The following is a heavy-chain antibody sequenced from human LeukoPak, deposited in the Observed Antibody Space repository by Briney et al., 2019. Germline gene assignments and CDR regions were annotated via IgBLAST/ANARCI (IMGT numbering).Heavy chain of an antibody. CDR2: IYSGGST. CDR1: GFIVSSNY. Sequence: GGSLRLSCAASGFIVSSNYMSWVRKAPGKGLEWVSVIYSGGSTYYADSVTGRFTISRDNSKNTLYLQMNSLRAEDTAVYYCAREVSMVRGVFDYWGQGTLVTVSS. J-gene: IGHJ4*02. CDR3: AREVSMVRGVFDY. V-gene: IGHV3-53*01. D-gene: IGHD3-10*01.